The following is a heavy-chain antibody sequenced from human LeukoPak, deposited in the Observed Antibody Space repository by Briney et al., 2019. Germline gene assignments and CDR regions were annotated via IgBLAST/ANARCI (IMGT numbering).Heavy chain of an antibody. CDR2: SYYSRST. D-gene: IGHD3-9*01. V-gene: IGHV4-59*02. CDR3: AREDSHYDILTGYQYYFDY. J-gene: IGHJ4*02. Sequence: SETLSLTCTVSGGSVSSYYWSWVRQSPGKGLQWIGNSYYSRSTNYNPSLKSRVTISVDTSKNQFSLKLSSVTAADTAVYYCAREDSHYDILTGYQYYFDYWGQGTLVTVSS. CDR1: GGSVSSYY.